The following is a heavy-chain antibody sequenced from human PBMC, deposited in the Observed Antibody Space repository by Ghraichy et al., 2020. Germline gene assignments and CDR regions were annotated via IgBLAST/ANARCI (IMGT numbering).Heavy chain of an antibody. CDR1: GYTFTSYA. Sequence: ASVKVACKASGYTFTSYAMHWVRQAPGQRLEWMGWISAGNGNTKYSQKFQGRVTITRDTSASTAYMELSSLRSEDTAVYYCARGAPGSWSQNWFDPWGQGTLVTVSS. J-gene: IGHJ5*02. CDR3: ARGAPGSWSQNWFDP. CDR2: ISAGNGNT. D-gene: IGHD6-13*01. V-gene: IGHV1-3*01.